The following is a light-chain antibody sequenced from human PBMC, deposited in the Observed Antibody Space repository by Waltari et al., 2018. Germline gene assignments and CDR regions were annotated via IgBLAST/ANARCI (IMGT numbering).Light chain of an antibody. V-gene: IGLV1-47*01. CDR2: RNN. J-gene: IGLJ3*02. CDR3: AAWDDSLSGRV. Sequence: QSVLTQPPSASGTPGQRVTISCSGSRSNIGSNYVYWYQQLPGTAPKLLFYRNNQRPAGVPDRFSGSKSGTSASLAISGLRSEDEADYYCAAWDDSLSGRVFGGGTKVTVL. CDR1: RSNIGSNY.